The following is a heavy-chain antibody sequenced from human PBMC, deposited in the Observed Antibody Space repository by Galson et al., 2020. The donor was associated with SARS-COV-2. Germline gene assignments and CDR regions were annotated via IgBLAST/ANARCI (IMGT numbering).Heavy chain of an antibody. D-gene: IGHD3-16*02. V-gene: IGHV3-15*01. CDR2: IKSKTDGGTT. CDR3: TTDRAYDYVWGSYRLGY. J-gene: IGHJ4*02. Sequence: AGGSLRLSCAASGFTFSNAWMSWVRQAPGKGLEWVGRIKSKTDGGTTDYAAPVKGRFTISRDDSKNTLYLQMNSLKTEDTAGYYCTTDRAYDYVWGSYRLGYWGQGTLVTVSS. CDR1: GFTFSNAW.